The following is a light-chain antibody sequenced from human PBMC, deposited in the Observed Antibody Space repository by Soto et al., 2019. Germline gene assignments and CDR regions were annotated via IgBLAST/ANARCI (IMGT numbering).Light chain of an antibody. V-gene: IGKV1-33*01. CDR1: QDIGKS. Sequence: DIQMTQSPSSLSAFVGDRVTITCQASQDIGKSLNWYQQIPGKAPKLLIYDASNLEIGVPSRFRGSGSGTDFAFTISSLQPEDIATYYCQQYDSLPPWTLGQGTKVDIK. CDR2: DAS. J-gene: IGKJ1*01. CDR3: QQYDSLPPWT.